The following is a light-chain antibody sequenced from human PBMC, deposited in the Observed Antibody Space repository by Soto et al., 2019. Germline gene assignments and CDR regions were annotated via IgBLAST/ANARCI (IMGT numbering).Light chain of an antibody. V-gene: IGKV3D-15*01. CDR2: GGS. CDR3: QQYNNWPPWT. Sequence: DIMLTQSPGTLSLSPGERATLSCRASQSVSSNHLAWYQQKPGQAPRLLIYGGSSRATGIPVRFSGSGSGTEFTLAISSLQSEDFAVYFCQQYNNWPPWTFGQGTKVDIK. J-gene: IGKJ1*01. CDR1: QSVSSN.